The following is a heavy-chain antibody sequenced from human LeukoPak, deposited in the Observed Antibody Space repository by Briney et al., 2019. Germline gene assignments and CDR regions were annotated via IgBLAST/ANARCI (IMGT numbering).Heavy chain of an antibody. D-gene: IGHD6-19*01. J-gene: IGHJ4*02. CDR3: ARGSSSGWPKNSYYFDY. V-gene: IGHV1-69*13. Sequence: GASVKVSCKASGGTFSSYAISWVRQAPGQGLEWMGGIIPIFGTANYAQKFQGRVTITADESTSTAYMELSSLRSEDTAVYYCARGSSSGWPKNSYYFDYWGQGTLVTVSS. CDR1: GGTFSSYA. CDR2: IIPIFGTA.